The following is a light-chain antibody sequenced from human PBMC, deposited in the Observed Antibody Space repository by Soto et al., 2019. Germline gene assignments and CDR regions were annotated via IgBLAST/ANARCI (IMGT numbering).Light chain of an antibody. J-gene: IGLJ1*01. Sequence: QSALTQPPSASGSPGQSVTISCTETSSDVGGYNFVSWYQHHPGKAPKLMIYEVIKRPSGVPDRFSGSKSGNTASLTVSGLQAEDEADYYCISYAGSDTYVFGTGTKLTVL. V-gene: IGLV2-8*01. CDR1: SSDVGGYNF. CDR2: EVI. CDR3: ISYAGSDTYV.